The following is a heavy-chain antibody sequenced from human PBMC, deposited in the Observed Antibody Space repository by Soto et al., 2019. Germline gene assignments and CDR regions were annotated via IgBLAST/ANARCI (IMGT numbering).Heavy chain of an antibody. CDR2: IYWDDDK. D-gene: IGHD5-18*01. V-gene: IGHV2-5*02. CDR3: AHRYSYGPQES. CDR1: GFSLSTSGVG. Sequence: QITLKESGPTLVKPTQTLTLTCTFSGFSLSTSGVGVGWIRQPPGKALEWLALIYWDDDKRYSPSLKSRLTTTXXTSKNQVVLTMTNMDPVDTATYYCAHRYSYGPQESWGQGTLVTVSS. J-gene: IGHJ5*02.